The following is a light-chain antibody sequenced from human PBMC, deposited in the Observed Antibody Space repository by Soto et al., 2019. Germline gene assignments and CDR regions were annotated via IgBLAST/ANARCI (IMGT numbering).Light chain of an antibody. CDR3: QSYDSSLSVHVV. J-gene: IGLJ2*01. V-gene: IGLV1-40*01. Sequence: QPVLTQPHSVSWAPGQRVTISCTGSSYNIGAGYDVHWYQQLPGTAPKLLIYGNSNRPSGVPDRFSGSKSGTSASLAITGLQAEDEDDYYCQSYDSSLSVHVVFGGGTKLTVL. CDR1: SYNIGAGYD. CDR2: GNS.